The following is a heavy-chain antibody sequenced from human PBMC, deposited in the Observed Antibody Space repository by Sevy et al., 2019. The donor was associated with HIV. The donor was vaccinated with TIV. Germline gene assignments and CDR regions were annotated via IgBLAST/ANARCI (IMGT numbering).Heavy chain of an antibody. D-gene: IGHD4-17*01. J-gene: IGHJ4*02. V-gene: IGHV3-30-3*01. CDR1: GFALSNYYA. CDR3: ANSRDRRPSVTTGGGFDY. Sequence: GGSLRLSCAASGFALSNYYAMHWVRQAPGKGLEWVALISYDGSDKYYADSVKGRFTISRDNSKSTLYLQMNSLRAEDTAVYYCANSRDRRPSVTTGGGFDYWGQGTLVTVSS. CDR2: ISYDGSDK.